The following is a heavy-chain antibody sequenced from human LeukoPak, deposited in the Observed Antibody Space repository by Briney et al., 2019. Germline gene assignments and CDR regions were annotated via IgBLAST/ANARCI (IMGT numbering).Heavy chain of an antibody. J-gene: IGHJ4*02. Sequence: PSETLSLTCTVSGDSISSSNCYWGWIRQPPGTGLEWIGSIYFSGGTYYNASLKSRVTIYVDTSKNQFSLKLSSVTAADTAVYYCARGRRDGYNLEYFDKWGQGTLVTVSS. CDR1: GDSISSSNCY. CDR3: ARGRRDGYNLEYFDK. CDR2: IYFSGGT. D-gene: IGHD5-24*01. V-gene: IGHV4-39*01.